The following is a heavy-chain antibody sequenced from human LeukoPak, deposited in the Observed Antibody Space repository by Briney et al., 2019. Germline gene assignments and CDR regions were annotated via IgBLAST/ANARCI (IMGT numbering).Heavy chain of an antibody. CDR2: ISSSSSYI. CDR1: GFTFSNFW. J-gene: IGHJ4*02. D-gene: IGHD6-19*01. CDR3: ARERSGGSGLRN. V-gene: IGHV3-21*01. Sequence: GGSLRLSCAASGFTFSNFWMNWVRQAPGKGLEWVSSISSSSSYIYYADSVKGRFTISRDNAKNSLYLQMNSLRAEDTAVYYCARERSGGSGLRNWGQGTLVTVSS.